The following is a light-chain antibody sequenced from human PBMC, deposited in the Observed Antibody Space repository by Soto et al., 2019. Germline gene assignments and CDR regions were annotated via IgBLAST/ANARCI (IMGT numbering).Light chain of an antibody. CDR3: QQRSDWPPIT. CDR1: QNINSN. Sequence: EIVMTQSPATLSVSPGARATLSCRASQNINSNLAWYQQKPGQAPRLLIYETSIRATGIPGRFSGSGSGTDFTLTISSLQSEDFAVYYCQQRSDWPPITFGQGTRLEIK. CDR2: ETS. V-gene: IGKV3-15*01. J-gene: IGKJ5*01.